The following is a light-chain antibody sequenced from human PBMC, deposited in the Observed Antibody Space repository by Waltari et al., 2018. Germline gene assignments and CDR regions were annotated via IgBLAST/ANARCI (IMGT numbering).Light chain of an antibody. CDR3: QQSYSTPWT. CDR1: QSINSF. J-gene: IGKJ1*01. V-gene: IGKV1-39*01. Sequence: DIQMTQFPSSLSASVGARVPITCRASQSINSFLNWYRQKPGKAPQLLIYSASSFQSGVPSRFSGSGSGTDFTLTISSLQPEDFATYYCQQSYSTPWTFGQGTKVDIK. CDR2: SAS.